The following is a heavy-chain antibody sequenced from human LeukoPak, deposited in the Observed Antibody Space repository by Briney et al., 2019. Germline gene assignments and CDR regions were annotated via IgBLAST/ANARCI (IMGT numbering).Heavy chain of an antibody. D-gene: IGHD2-21*02. CDR3: ATSFCFGDCYHFDY. Sequence: SETLSLTCTDSGGSTSSYYWSWIRQPAGKGLEWIGRIYTSGTTNYNPSLKSRVTMSLDTSKNQFSLKLTSVTAADTAVYYCATSFCFGDCYHFDYWGQGTLVTVSS. V-gene: IGHV4-4*07. J-gene: IGHJ4*02. CDR2: IYTSGTT. CDR1: GGSTSSYY.